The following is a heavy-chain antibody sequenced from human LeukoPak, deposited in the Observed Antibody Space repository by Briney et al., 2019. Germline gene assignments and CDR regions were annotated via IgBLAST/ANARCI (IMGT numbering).Heavy chain of an antibody. Sequence: GGSLRLSCAASGFTFSSYSMNWVRQAPGKGLEWVSSISSSSTYIYYADSVKGRFTISRDNAKNSLFLQMNSLRAEDTAVYYCAKVQDGSSWYEYFQHWGQGTLVTVSS. CDR1: GFTFSSYS. J-gene: IGHJ1*01. V-gene: IGHV3-21*01. D-gene: IGHD6-13*01. CDR3: AKVQDGSSWYEYFQH. CDR2: ISSSSTYI.